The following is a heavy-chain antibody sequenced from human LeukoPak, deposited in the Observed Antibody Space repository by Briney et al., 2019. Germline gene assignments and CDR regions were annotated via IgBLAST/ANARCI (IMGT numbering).Heavy chain of an antibody. Sequence: GGSLRLSCSASGFTFSSYAMHWVRQAPGKGLEYVLAISSNGGSTYYAESVKGRFTISRDNSKNTLYLQMSSLRAEDTAVYYCVTVPGIAAAGTDYFDYWGQGTLVTVSS. CDR1: GFTFSSYA. D-gene: IGHD6-13*01. CDR2: ISSNGGST. J-gene: IGHJ4*02. CDR3: VTVPGIAAAGTDYFDY. V-gene: IGHV3-64D*06.